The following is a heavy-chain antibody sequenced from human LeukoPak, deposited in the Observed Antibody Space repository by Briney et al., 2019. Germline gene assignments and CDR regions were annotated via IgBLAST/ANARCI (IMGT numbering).Heavy chain of an antibody. J-gene: IGHJ4*02. CDR2: ITSDGSST. CDR1: GFTFSTYW. Sequence: GGSLRLSCAASGFTFSTYWMHWVRQAPGKGLVWVSRITSDGSSTSYADSVKGRFTISRDNAKNTLYLQMSGLRAEDTAVYYCARLYSSSSSDYWGQGTLVTVSS. CDR3: ARLYSSSSSDY. V-gene: IGHV3-74*01. D-gene: IGHD6-13*01.